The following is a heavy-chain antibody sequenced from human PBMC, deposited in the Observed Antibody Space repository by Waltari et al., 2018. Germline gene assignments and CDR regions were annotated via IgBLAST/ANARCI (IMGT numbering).Heavy chain of an antibody. CDR3: ARDMRGAYLFPAPFDF. V-gene: IGHV1-69*01. CDR2: ITPSSTAV. J-gene: IGHJ4*02. CDR1: GDTFTSYG. D-gene: IGHD3-16*01. Sequence: QVQLVQSGAEVKKPGSSVKVSCKASGDTFTSYGINWVRQAPGQGLEWMGGITPSSTAVIYAQSFQGRVTITADESTTTAYIEVSSLRSEDTAMYYCARDMRGAYLFPAPFDFGGQGTLVIVSS.